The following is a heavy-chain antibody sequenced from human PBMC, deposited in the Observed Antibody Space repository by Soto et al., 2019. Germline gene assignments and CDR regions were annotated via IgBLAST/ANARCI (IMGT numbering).Heavy chain of an antibody. CDR3: SRGSGLNWFDP. CDR2: INAGNGNT. Sequence: ASVQVSCKASVYTFTSYAMHWVRQAPGQRLEWMGWINAGNGNTKYSQKFQGRVTITRDTSASTAYMELSSLRSEDTAVYYCSRGSGLNWFDPWGQGTLVTVSS. J-gene: IGHJ5*02. CDR1: VYTFTSYA. D-gene: IGHD3-10*01. V-gene: IGHV1-3*01.